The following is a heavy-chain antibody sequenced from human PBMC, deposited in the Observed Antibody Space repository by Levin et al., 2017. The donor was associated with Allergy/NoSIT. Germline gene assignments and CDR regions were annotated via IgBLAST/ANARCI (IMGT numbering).Heavy chain of an antibody. D-gene: IGHD4-11*01. CDR2: IYSSGDT. V-gene: IGHV4-59*01. CDR3: AKARYSTLFDY. CDR1: GGSISSYY. Sequence: SQTLSLTCSVSGGSISSYYWSWIRQSPGKGLEWIGYIYSSGDTNYNPSLKSRVTLSVDTSKNQFSLKLTSVTAADTAVYYCAKARYSTLFDYWGQGTLVTVSS. J-gene: IGHJ4*02.